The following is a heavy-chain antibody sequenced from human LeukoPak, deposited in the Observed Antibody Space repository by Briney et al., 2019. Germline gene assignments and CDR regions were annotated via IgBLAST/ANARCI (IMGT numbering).Heavy chain of an antibody. D-gene: IGHD3-9*01. J-gene: IGHJ5*02. Sequence: GGSLRLSCAASGFTFSSYSMNWVRQAPGKGLEWVSYISSSSSTIYYADSVKGRFTISRDNAKNSLYLQMNSLRAEDTAVYYCARALRYLDWLSTSPEYNWFDPWGQGTLVTVSS. V-gene: IGHV3-48*01. CDR1: GFTFSSYS. CDR3: ARALRYLDWLSTSPEYNWFDP. CDR2: ISSSSSTI.